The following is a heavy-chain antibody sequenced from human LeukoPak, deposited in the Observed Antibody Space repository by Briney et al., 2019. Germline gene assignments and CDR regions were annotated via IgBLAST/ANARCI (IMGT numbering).Heavy chain of an antibody. CDR2: IKQDGSEK. CDR3: AKAFIVVVVAANDY. D-gene: IGHD2-15*01. V-gene: IGHV3-7*03. CDR1: GFTFSSYW. Sequence: EGSLRLSCAASGFTFSSYWMSWVRQAPGKGLEWVANIKQDGSEKYYVDSVKGRFTISRDNAKNTLYLQMNSLRAEDTAVYYCAKAFIVVVVAANDYWGQGTLVTVSS. J-gene: IGHJ4*02.